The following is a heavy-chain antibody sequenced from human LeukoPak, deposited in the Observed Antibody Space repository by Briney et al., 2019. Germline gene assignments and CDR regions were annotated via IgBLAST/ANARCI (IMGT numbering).Heavy chain of an antibody. CDR3: ARGKQLELQADTYYFDY. CDR2: INHSGST. Sequence: SETLSLTCAVYGGSFSGYYWSWIRQPPGKGLEWIGEINHSGSTYYIPSLKSRVTISVDTSKNQFSLKLSSVTAADTAVYYCARGKQLELQADTYYFDYWGQGTLVTVSS. V-gene: IGHV4-34*01. J-gene: IGHJ4*02. CDR1: GGSFSGYY. D-gene: IGHD6-6*01.